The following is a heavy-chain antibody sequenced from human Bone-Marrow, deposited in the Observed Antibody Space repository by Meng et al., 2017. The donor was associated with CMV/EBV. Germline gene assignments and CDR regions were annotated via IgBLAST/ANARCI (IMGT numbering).Heavy chain of an antibody. V-gene: IGHV1-18*01. J-gene: IGHJ4*02. CDR3: ASGPKRSTIVVVPAAIQETDY. CDR2: ISAYNGNT. Sequence: ASVKVSCKASGYTFTSYGISWVRQAPGQGLEWMGWISAYNGNTNYAQKLQGRVTMTTDTSTSTAYMELSRLRSDDTAVYYCASGPKRSTIVVVPAAIQETDYWGQGTLVTVSS. D-gene: IGHD2-2*02. CDR1: GYTFTSYG.